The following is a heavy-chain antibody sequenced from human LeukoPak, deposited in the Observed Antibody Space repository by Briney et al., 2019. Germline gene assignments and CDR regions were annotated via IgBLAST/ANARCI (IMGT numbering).Heavy chain of an antibody. D-gene: IGHD5-18*01. CDR1: GGSISSYY. CDR2: IYYSGST. Sequence: SETLSLTCTVSGGSISSYYWSWIRQPPGKGLEWIGYIYYSGSTNYNPSLKSRVTISVDTSKNQFSLKLSSVTAADTAVYYCARMDTAMVYGMDVWGQGTTATVSS. CDR3: ARMDTAMVYGMDV. J-gene: IGHJ6*02. V-gene: IGHV4-59*01.